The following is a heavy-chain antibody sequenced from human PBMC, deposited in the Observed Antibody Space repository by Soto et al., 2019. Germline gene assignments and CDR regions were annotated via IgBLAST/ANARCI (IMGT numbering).Heavy chain of an antibody. V-gene: IGHV3-23*01. CDR3: AKDLGSSGPRTLFDY. CDR2: ISGSGGST. J-gene: IGHJ4*02. Sequence: GGSLRLACAASGFTFSSYAMSWVRQAPGKGLEWVSAISGSGGSTYYADSVKGRFTISRDNSKNTLYLQMNSLRAEDTAVYYCAKDLGSSGPRTLFDYWGQGTLVTVSS. CDR1: GFTFSSYA. D-gene: IGHD6-19*01.